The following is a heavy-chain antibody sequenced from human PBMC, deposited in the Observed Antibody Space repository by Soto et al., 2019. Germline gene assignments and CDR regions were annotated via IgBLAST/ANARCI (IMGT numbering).Heavy chain of an antibody. V-gene: IGHV3-30*18. Sequence: VQLVESGGGVVQPGRSLRLSCAASGFTFSSYGMHWVRQAPGKGLEWVAVISYDGSNKYYADSVKGRFTISRDNSKNTLYLQMNSLRAEDTAVYYCAKGSVYGDYVAYWGQGTLVTVSS. CDR2: ISYDGSNK. J-gene: IGHJ4*02. D-gene: IGHD4-17*01. CDR3: AKGSVYGDYVAY. CDR1: GFTFSSYG.